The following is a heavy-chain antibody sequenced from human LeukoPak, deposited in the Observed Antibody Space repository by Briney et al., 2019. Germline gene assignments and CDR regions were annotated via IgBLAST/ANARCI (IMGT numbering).Heavy chain of an antibody. CDR2: ISGSGDNT. V-gene: IGHV3-23*01. Sequence: AGGSLRLSCAASGFPFSSYAMSWVRQAPGKGLERVSSISGSGDNTYYAESVKARFTISRDNSKNTLFLQMNSLRAEDTAVFYCAKRSGYTTGWFFDFWGQGTLVTVSS. D-gene: IGHD6-19*01. CDR1: GFPFSSYA. CDR3: AKRSGYTTGWFFDF. J-gene: IGHJ4*02.